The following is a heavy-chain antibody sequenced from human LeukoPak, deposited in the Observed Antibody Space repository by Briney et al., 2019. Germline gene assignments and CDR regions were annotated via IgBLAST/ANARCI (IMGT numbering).Heavy chain of an antibody. J-gene: IGHJ6*02. CDR3: ARDRVPHYGFWSKISPGYYYGMDV. CDR1: GFTFSSYA. D-gene: IGHD3-3*01. V-gene: IGHV3-30*04. Sequence: GGSVRLSCAASGFTFSSYAMHWVRQAPGKGLEWVAVISYDGSNKYYADSVKGRFTISRDNSKNTLYLQMNSLRAEDTAVYYCARDRVPHYGFWSKISPGYYYGMDVWGQGTTVTVSS. CDR2: ISYDGSNK.